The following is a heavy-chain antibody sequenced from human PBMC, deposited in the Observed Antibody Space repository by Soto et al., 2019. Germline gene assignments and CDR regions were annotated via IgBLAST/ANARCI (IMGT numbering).Heavy chain of an antibody. CDR3: AKVARIAAAGPLDY. CDR2: ISTSGGST. D-gene: IGHD6-13*01. J-gene: IGHJ4*02. V-gene: IGHV3-23*01. Sequence: GGSLRLSCAASGFTFSIYAMNWVRQAPGKGLEWVSAISTSGGSTYYADSVKGRFTISRDNSKNTLYLQMNSLRAEDTAVYYCAKVARIAAAGPLDYWGQGTLVTAPQ. CDR1: GFTFSIYA.